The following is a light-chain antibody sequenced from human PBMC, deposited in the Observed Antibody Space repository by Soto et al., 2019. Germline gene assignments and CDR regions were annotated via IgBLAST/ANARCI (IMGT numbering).Light chain of an antibody. J-gene: IGLJ2*01. Sequence: QTVVTQEPSFSVSPGGTVTLTCGLSSGSVSTSYYPSWYQQTPGQAPRTLIYSTNTRSSGVPDRFSGSILGNKAALTITGAQAEDESDYYGVLYMGSGLKVFGGGTKLTVL. CDR1: SGSVSTSYY. CDR2: STN. V-gene: IGLV8-61*01. CDR3: VLYMGSGLKV.